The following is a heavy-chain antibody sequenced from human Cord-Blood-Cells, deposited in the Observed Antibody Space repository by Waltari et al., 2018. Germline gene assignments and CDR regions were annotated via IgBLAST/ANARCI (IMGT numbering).Heavy chain of an antibody. J-gene: IGHJ3*02. V-gene: IGHV3-30*18. D-gene: IGHD5-12*01. CDR2: RSYDGSNK. Sequence: QVQLVESGGGVVQPGRSLRLSCAASGFTFSSYGMHWVRQAPGKGLEWVAVRSYDGSNKYYADSVKGRFTISRDNSKNTLYLQMNSLRAEDTAVYYCAKVRYSGYDYPDAFDIWGQGTMVTVSS. CDR3: AKVRYSGYDYPDAFDI. CDR1: GFTFSSYG.